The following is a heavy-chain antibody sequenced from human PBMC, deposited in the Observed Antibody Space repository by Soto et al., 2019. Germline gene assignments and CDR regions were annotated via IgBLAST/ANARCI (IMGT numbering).Heavy chain of an antibody. CDR1: GGSISSYY. Sequence: TLSLTCTVSGGSISSYYWIWIRQPPGKGLEWIGYISYSGSTNYNPSLKSRPTISVDTSKNQFSLKLRSVTAADTAVYYCARASPYGDYALDYWGQGTLVTVSS. D-gene: IGHD4-17*01. CDR3: ARASPYGDYALDY. J-gene: IGHJ4*02. CDR2: ISYSGST. V-gene: IGHV4-59*01.